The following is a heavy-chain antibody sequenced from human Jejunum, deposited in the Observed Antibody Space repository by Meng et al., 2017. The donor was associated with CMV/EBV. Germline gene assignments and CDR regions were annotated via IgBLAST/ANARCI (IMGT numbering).Heavy chain of an antibody. V-gene: IGHV2-5*02. D-gene: IGHD6-13*01. CDR1: SLTTCGVC. CDR3: ARSGGSTWYEEKNWFDP. Sequence: SLTTCGVCVGWIRQPPGKALEWLALVYWDDDKRYNPSLKSRLTITRDTSKNQVVLTMTNMDPADTATYFCARSGGSTWYEEKNWFDPWGQGTLVTVSS. J-gene: IGHJ5*02. CDR2: VYWDDDK.